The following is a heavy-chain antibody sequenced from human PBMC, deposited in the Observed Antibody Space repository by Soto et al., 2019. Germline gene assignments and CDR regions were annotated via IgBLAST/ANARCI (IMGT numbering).Heavy chain of an antibody. CDR3: ARNMDYYYGPGSGNGHGV. J-gene: IGHJ6*02. D-gene: IGHD3-10*01. V-gene: IGHV1-2*02. CDR2: INPKFGDT. CDR1: GYTFTAYY. Sequence: QVQLVQSGAEVKEPGDSVRVSCEASGYTFTAYYIHWVRQAPGQGLEWMGWINPKFGDTTYAQDFQGRLTLTRDMSISTVYMDLSRLTSEDTAIYYCARNMDYYYGPGSGNGHGVWGQGTTVNV.